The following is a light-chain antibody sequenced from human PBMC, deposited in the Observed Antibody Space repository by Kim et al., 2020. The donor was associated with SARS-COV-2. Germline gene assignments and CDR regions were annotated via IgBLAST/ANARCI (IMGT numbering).Light chain of an antibody. V-gene: IGKV3-15*01. CDR2: GAS. CDR3: QQYNNWPLT. Sequence: LSPGERATLSCRASQSVSSNLAWYQQKPGQAPRLLIYGASTRATGIPARFSGSGSGTEFTLTISSLQSEDFAVYYCQQYNNWPLTFGQGTKVDIK. CDR1: QSVSSN. J-gene: IGKJ1*01.